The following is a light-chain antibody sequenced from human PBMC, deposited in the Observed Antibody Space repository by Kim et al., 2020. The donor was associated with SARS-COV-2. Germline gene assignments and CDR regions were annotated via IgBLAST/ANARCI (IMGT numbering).Light chain of an antibody. CDR3: QQFNKYPLT. CDR1: QGISSG. J-gene: IGKJ4*01. Sequence: ASVGDRVTITCRARQGISSGLVWYQQKPGKAPKVVIYDASNLASGVPSRFSGSGSGTDFTLAISSLQPEDFAIYYCQQFNKYPLTFGGGTKVDIK. V-gene: IGKV1D-13*01. CDR2: DAS.